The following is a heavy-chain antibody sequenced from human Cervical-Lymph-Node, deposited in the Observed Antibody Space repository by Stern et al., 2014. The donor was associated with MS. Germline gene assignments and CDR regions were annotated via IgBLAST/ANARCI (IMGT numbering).Heavy chain of an antibody. CDR2: VYYAGST. J-gene: IGHJ3*02. Sequence: QVQLQESGPGLVKPSETLTLTCTVFGDSISSDSHYWAWIRQPPGKGLEWILSVYYAGSTYYNPSLTSRLTISVDPSKTQFSLKLSSVAAADTAVYDCAAVAGSRDDAFYIWGQGTVVAVS. D-gene: IGHD6-19*01. CDR3: AAVAGSRDDAFYI. V-gene: IGHV4-39*01. CDR1: GDSISSDSHY.